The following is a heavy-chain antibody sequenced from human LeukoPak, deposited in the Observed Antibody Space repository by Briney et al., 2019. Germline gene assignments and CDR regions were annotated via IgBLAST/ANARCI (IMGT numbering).Heavy chain of an antibody. J-gene: IGHJ6*02. CDR2: ISGSSYHI. CDR1: GFTVSSTY. Sequence: GGSLRLSCAASGFTVSSTYMSWVRQAPGKGLEWVSSISGSSYHIYYADSVKGRFTISRDNANNLLYLQMNSLRAEDTALYHCARNNGMDVWGQGTTVTVSS. V-gene: IGHV3-21*04. CDR3: ARNNGMDV.